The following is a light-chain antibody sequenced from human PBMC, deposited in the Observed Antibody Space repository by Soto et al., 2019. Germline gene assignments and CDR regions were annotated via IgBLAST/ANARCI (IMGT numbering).Light chain of an antibody. CDR3: TSYTSSTTV. CDR2: EVS. J-gene: IGLJ3*02. CDR1: SSDVGNYKY. V-gene: IGLV2-14*01. Sequence: QSVLTQPASVSGSPGQSITISCTGTSSDVGNYKYVSWYQQHPGKAPKLMIYEVSNRPSGVSNRFSGSKSGNTASLTISGLQAEDEAEYYCTSYTSSTTVFGGGTKLTVL.